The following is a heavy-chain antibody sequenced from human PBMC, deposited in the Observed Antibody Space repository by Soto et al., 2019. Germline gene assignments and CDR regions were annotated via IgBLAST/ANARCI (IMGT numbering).Heavy chain of an antibody. Sequence: DVQVLESGGGLVQPGGSLRLSCEASGFTINNYGMAWVRQAPGKGLEWVSAISGRDAYTYYADSVQGRFTISRDNSRNTLYLQMHSLTAEDTALYYCAKVERMTPYTHLRWGQGTLVTVSS. CDR1: GFTINNYG. CDR2: ISGRDAYT. D-gene: IGHD1-26*01. J-gene: IGHJ4*02. V-gene: IGHV3-23*01. CDR3: AKVERMTPYTHLR.